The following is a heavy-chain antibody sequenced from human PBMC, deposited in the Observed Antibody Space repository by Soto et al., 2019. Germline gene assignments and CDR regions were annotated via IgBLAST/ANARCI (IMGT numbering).Heavy chain of an antibody. D-gene: IGHD1-1*01. J-gene: IGHJ4*02. Sequence: EVQVVESGGGLVQPGESLRLACAASGFTFSNYWMHWVRQGPGKGLVWVSHINTDGTTTTYADSVKGRFTMSRDNAKNTVDLEMNSLGTEETAVYYCARGGLATGTIDYWGQGTLVTVSS. CDR1: GFTFSNYW. CDR3: ARGGLATGTIDY. V-gene: IGHV3-74*01. CDR2: INTDGTTT.